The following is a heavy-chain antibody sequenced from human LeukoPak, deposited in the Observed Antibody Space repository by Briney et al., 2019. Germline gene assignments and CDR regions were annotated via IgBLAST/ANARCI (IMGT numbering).Heavy chain of an antibody. V-gene: IGHV1-69*05. CDR1: GGTFSSYA. Sequence: ASVKVSCKASGGTFSSYAISWVRQAPGQGLEWMGGIIPIFGTANYAQKFQGRVTITTDESTSTAYMELSRLRSDDTAVYYCARDPNKYYYDSSGYSYFDYWGQGTLVTVSS. CDR3: ARDPNKYYYDSSGYSYFDY. D-gene: IGHD3-22*01. J-gene: IGHJ4*02. CDR2: IIPIFGTA.